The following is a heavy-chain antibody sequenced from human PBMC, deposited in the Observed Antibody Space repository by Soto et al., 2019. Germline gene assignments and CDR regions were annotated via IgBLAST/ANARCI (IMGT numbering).Heavy chain of an antibody. J-gene: IGHJ3*02. CDR2: ISGSGGST. D-gene: IGHD5-12*01. CDR1: GFTFSSYA. V-gene: IGHV3-23*01. CDR3: AKDSNSGWVLPDAFDI. Sequence: GGSLRLSCAASGFTFSSYAMSWVRQAPGKGLEWVSAISGSGGSTYYADSVKGRFTISRDNSKNTLYLQMNSLRAEDTAVYYCAKDSNSGWVLPDAFDIWGQGTMVTVSS.